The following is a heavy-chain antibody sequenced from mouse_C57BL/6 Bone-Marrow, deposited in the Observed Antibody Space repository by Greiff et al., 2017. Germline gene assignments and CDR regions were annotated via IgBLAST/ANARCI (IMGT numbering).Heavy chain of an antibody. CDR2: IYPSDSET. CDR3: ARGGGLEGWYFDV. D-gene: IGHD3-1*01. CDR1: GYTFTSYW. V-gene: IGHV1-61*01. Sequence: QVQLQQPGAELVRPGSSVKLSCKASGYTFTSYWMDWVKQRPGQGLEWIGNIYPSDSETHYNQKFKDKATLTVDKSSSTAYMQLSSLTSEDSAVYYCARGGGLEGWYFDVWGTGTTVTVSS. J-gene: IGHJ1*03.